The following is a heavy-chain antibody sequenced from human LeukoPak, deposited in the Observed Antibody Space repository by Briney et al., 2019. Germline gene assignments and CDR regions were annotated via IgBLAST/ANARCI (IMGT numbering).Heavy chain of an antibody. D-gene: IGHD6-13*01. J-gene: IGHJ4*02. CDR2: IYPGDSDT. CDR1: GYSFTTHW. CDR3: ARRGIAALIDY. Sequence: GESLKISCKGSGYSFTTHWIGWVRQMPGKGLEWMGIIYPGDSDTRYGPSFQGQVTISADKSISTAYLQWSSLKASDTAMYYCARRGIAALIDYWGQGTLVTVSS. V-gene: IGHV5-51*01.